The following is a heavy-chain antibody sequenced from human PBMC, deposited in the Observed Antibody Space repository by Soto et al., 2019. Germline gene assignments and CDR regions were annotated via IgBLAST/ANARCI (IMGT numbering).Heavy chain of an antibody. D-gene: IGHD3-22*01. J-gene: IGHJ6*02. CDR3: ARDEYYYDSSGYYFVYYGMDV. V-gene: IGHV1-69*13. CDR2: IIPIFGTA. Sequence: SVKVSCKASGGTFSSYAISWVRQAPGQGLEWMGGIIPIFGTANYAQKFQGRVTITADESTSTAYMELSSLRSEDTAVYYCARDEYYYDSSGYYFVYYGMDVWGQGTTVTV. CDR1: GGTFSSYA.